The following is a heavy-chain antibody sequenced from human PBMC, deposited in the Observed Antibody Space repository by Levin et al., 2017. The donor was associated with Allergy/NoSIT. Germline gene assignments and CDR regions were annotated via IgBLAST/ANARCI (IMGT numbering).Heavy chain of an antibody. D-gene: IGHD3-16*02. V-gene: IGHV3-7*01. Sequence: LSLTCAASGFTFTSFWMTWVRQAPGKGPEWVANIKQDGSETYYVDSVKGRFTISRDNAKNSVYLQMNSLRVDDTAVYYCAREEGWGYHYGMDVWGQGTTVTVSS. CDR1: GFTFTSFW. CDR2: IKQDGSET. J-gene: IGHJ6*02. CDR3: AREEGWGYHYGMDV.